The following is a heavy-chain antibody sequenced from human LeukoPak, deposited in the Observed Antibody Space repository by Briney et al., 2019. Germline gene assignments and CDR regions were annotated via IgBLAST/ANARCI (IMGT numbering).Heavy chain of an antibody. J-gene: IGHJ4*02. V-gene: IGHV1-69*06. CDR2: IIPIFGTA. D-gene: IGHD2-2*01. CDR1: GGTFSSYA. CDR3: ARSRRGYCSSTSCYLPDY. Sequence: SVKVSCKASGGTFSSYAISWVRQAPGQGLEWMGGIIPIFGTANYAQKFQGRVTITADKSTSTAYMELSSLRSEDTAVYYCARSRRGYCSSTSCYLPDYWGQGTLVTVSS.